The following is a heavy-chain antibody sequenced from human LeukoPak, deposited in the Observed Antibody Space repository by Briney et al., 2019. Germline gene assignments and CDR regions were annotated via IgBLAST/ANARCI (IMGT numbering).Heavy chain of an antibody. CDR2: ISYDGTNK. CDR1: GFTFSSYA. J-gene: IGHJ3*02. V-gene: IGHV3-30-3*01. CDR3: ARDIEVGATWENAAFDI. D-gene: IGHD1-26*01. Sequence: AGGSLRLSCAASGFTFSSYAMHWVRQAPGKGLEWVAVISYDGTNKYYADSVKGRFTISRDNSKNTLYLQMNSLRAEDTAVYYCARDIEVGATWENAAFDIWGQGTMVTVSS.